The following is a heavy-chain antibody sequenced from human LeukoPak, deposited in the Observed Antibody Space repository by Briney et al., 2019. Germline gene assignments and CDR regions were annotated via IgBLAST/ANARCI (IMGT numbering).Heavy chain of an antibody. CDR3: ARALLAVTTVGRVDY. CDR2: INPSGGST. CDR1: GGTFSSYA. D-gene: IGHD4-17*01. Sequence: ASVKVSCKASGGTFSSYAISWVRQAPGQGLEWMGVINPSGGSTTYAQKFQGRVTMTRDMSTSTVYMELSSLRSEDTAVYYCARALLAVTTVGRVDYWGQGTLVTVSS. J-gene: IGHJ4*02. V-gene: IGHV1-46*01.